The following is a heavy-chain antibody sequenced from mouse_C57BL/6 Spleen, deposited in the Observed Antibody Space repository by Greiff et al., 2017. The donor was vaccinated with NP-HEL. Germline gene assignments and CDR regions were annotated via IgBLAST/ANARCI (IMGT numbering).Heavy chain of an antibody. D-gene: IGHD2-5*01. CDR2: IYPGDGDT. V-gene: IGHV1-82*01. CDR1: GYAFSSSW. Sequence: VKLVESGPELVKPGDSVKISCKASGYAFSSSWMNWVKQRPGKGLEWIGRIYPGDGDTNYYGKFKSKATLTADKSSSTAYMQLSSLTSEDSAVYFSARSGDSHYVRAMAYWGQGTPVTVSS. CDR3: ARSGDSHYVRAMAY. J-gene: IGHJ4*01.